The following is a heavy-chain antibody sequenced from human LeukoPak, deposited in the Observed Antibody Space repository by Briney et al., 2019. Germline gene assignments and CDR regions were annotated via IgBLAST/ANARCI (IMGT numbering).Heavy chain of an antibody. Sequence: PGGSLRLSCAASGFTFSSHAMSWVRQAPGKGLEWVSGIGGSGGSTYYADSVKGRFTISRDNSKNTLYLQMNSLRVEDTAVYYCARGRNFGFDYWGQGTLVTVSS. D-gene: IGHD3-16*01. CDR1: GFTFSSHA. V-gene: IGHV3-23*01. CDR2: IGGSGGST. CDR3: ARGRNFGFDY. J-gene: IGHJ4*02.